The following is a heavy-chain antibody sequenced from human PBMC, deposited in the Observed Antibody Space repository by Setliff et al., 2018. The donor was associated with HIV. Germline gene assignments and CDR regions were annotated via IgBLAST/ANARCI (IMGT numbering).Heavy chain of an antibody. CDR2: INRGGSA. CDR3: ARDKRYRFPFDS. CDR1: GGSFSGHS. V-gene: IGHV4-34*01. J-gene: IGHJ4*02. D-gene: IGHD2-2*02. Sequence: SETLSLTCAVYGGSFSGHSWTWIRQPPGKGLEWIGEINRGGSANYNRSLKSRVTMSVDTSKNRFSLSLRSLSAADTAVYYCARDKRYRFPFDSWGQGTLVTAPQ.